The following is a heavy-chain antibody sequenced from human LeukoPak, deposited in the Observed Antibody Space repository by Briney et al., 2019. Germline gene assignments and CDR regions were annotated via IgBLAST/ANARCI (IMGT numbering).Heavy chain of an antibody. CDR1: GFTFDDYA. CDR2: IRSKANSYAT. Sequence: GGSLRLSCAASGFTFDDYAMHWVRQASGKGLEWVGRIRSKANSYATAYAASVKGRFTISRDDSKNTAYLQMNSLKTEDTAVYYCTRHKPTRTAAAGYFDYWGQGTLVTVSS. V-gene: IGHV3-73*01. J-gene: IGHJ4*02. CDR3: TRHKPTRTAAAGYFDY. D-gene: IGHD6-13*01.